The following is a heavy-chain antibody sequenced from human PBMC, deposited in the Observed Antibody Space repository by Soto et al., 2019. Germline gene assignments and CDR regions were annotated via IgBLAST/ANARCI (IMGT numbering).Heavy chain of an antibody. J-gene: IGHJ4*02. V-gene: IGHV4-30-4*01. CDR3: ASDFRYFSC. CDR2: IEHNGNN. CDR1: GGSISSGDYY. Sequence: SETRSLTWTVSGGSISSGDYYWSWVRQDTGKGLEWIGEIEHNGNNNINPSLKSRVTISVDTSKNQISLNLRSVTGSYLAFYYCASDFRYFSCWGQGTLVTVSS. D-gene: IGHD3-10*01.